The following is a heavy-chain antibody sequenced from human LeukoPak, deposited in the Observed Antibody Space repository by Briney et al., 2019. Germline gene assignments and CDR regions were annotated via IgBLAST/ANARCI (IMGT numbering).Heavy chain of an antibody. Sequence: ASVKVSFKASGYTFTSYGISWVRQAPGQGLEWMGWISAYNGNTNYAQKLQGRVTMTTDTSTSTAYMELRSLRSDDTAVYYCARDQNDYGDSPGDYWGQGTLVTVSS. V-gene: IGHV1-18*01. D-gene: IGHD4-17*01. CDR1: GYTFTSYG. CDR3: ARDQNDYGDSPGDY. J-gene: IGHJ4*02. CDR2: ISAYNGNT.